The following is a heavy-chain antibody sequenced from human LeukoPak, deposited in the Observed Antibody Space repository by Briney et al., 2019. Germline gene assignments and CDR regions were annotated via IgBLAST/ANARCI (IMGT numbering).Heavy chain of an antibody. CDR3: ARRLGSSWYYWYAFDI. CDR2: IYTSGST. V-gene: IGHV4-4*07. D-gene: IGHD6-13*01. Sequence: SETLSLTCTVSGGSISSYYWSWIRQPAGKGLEWIGRIYTSGSTNYNPSLNSRVTMSVDTSKNQFSLKLSSVAAADTAVYYCARRLGSSWYYWYAFDIWGQGTMVTVSS. J-gene: IGHJ3*02. CDR1: GGSISSYY.